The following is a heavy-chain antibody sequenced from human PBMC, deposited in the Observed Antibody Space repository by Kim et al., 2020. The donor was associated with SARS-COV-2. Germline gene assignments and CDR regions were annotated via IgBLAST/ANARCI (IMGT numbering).Heavy chain of an antibody. V-gene: IGHV3-30*18. CDR3: VKDASYCSGGSCYWFDS. J-gene: IGHJ5*01. D-gene: IGHD2-15*01. Sequence: GGSLRLSCVASGFSFSKYAMHLVRQAPGKGLEWVAVLSYDGSSNYYADSVKGRFTISRDNSNNSLFLQMNSLRVDDTAVYFCVKDASYCSGGSCYWFDSWGQGTLVTVSS. CDR1: GFSFSKYA. CDR2: LSYDGSSN.